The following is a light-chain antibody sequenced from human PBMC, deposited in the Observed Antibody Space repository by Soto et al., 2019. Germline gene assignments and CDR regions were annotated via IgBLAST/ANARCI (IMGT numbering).Light chain of an antibody. CDR3: AAWDDSLSGVV. Sequence: QAVVTQPPSASGTPGQRVTISCSGSSSNIGSNYVYWYQQLPGTAPKLLIYRNNQRPSGVPDRFSGSKSGTSASLAISGLRSEDEADYYCAAWDDSLSGVVFGGGIKVTVL. CDR2: RNN. J-gene: IGLJ2*01. V-gene: IGLV1-47*01. CDR1: SSNIGSNY.